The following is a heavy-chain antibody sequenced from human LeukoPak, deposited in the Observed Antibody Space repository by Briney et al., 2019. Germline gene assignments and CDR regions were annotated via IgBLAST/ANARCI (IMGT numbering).Heavy chain of an antibody. J-gene: IGHJ4*02. CDR3: ARDSALVPAADFDY. V-gene: IGHV3-21*01. Sequence: GGSLRLSCAASGFTFSSYSMNWVRQAPGKGLEWVSSISSSSSYIYYADSVKGRFTISRDNAKNSLYLQMNSLRAEDTAVYYCARDSALVPAADFDYWGQGTLVTVSS. D-gene: IGHD2-2*01. CDR1: GFTFSSYS. CDR2: ISSSSSYI.